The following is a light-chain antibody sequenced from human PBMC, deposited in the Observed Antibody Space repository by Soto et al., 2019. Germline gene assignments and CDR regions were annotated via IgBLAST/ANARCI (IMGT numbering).Light chain of an antibody. CDR2: DAS. CDR1: QGIKDY. J-gene: IGKJ1*01. V-gene: IGKV3-15*01. Sequence: EIVMTQSPATLSVSPGERATLSCRASQGIKDYLAWFQQKPGQAPRLLIYDASTRATAIPARFSGSGSGTEFTLSISSLQSEDFAVYYCQQYNTWPRTFGQGTKVETK. CDR3: QQYNTWPRT.